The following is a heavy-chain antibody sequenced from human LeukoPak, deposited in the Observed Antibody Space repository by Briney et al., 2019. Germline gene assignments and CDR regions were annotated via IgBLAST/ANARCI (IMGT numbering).Heavy chain of an antibody. CDR2: IYYSGST. V-gene: IGHV4-59*01. Sequence: SETLTLTCTVSSDSISSYYWNWIWQPPGKGLEWIGYIYYSGSTNYNPSLKSRVTISVDTSKNQFSLKLSSVTAADTAVYYPARDRNVYNFYDYWGQGTLVTVSS. D-gene: IGHD5-24*01. J-gene: IGHJ4*02. CDR1: SDSISSYY. CDR3: ARDRNVYNFYDY.